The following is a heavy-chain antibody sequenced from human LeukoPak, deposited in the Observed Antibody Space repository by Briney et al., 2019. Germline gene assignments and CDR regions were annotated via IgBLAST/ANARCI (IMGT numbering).Heavy chain of an antibody. CDR3: ARRDLFYWYFDL. D-gene: IGHD2-21*01. Sequence: SETLSLTCTVSGGSISSYCWSWIRQPPGKGLEWIGCIYYSGSTNYNPSLKSRVTISVDTSKNQFSLKLSSVTAADTAVYYCARRDLFYWYFDLWGRGTLVTVSS. CDR1: GGSISSYC. V-gene: IGHV4-59*08. J-gene: IGHJ2*01. CDR2: IYYSGST.